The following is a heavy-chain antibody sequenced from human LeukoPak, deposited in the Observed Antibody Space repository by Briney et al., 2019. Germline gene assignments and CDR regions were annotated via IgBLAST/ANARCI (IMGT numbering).Heavy chain of an antibody. J-gene: IGHJ5*02. Sequence: GGSLRLSCAASGFTFSNSWMHWLRQPPGKGLVHVSRINRDGSFTDYADFVKGRFTISRDNAKNILYLHMNSLSADDTAVYYCAKDAVSGAADPWGRGILVTVSS. CDR3: AKDAVSGAADP. CDR1: GFTFSNSW. CDR2: INRDGSFT. D-gene: IGHD3-3*01. V-gene: IGHV3-74*01.